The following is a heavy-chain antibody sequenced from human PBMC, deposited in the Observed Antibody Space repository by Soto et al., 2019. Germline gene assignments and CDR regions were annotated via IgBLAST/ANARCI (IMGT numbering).Heavy chain of an antibody. CDR1: GFTFSSYA. Sequence: EVQLLESGGGLVQPGGSLRLSCAASGFTFSSYAMSWVRQAPGKGLEWVSAISGSGGSTYYADSVKGRFTISRDNSKHTLYLQMNSLRAEDTAVYYGAKDGGYSSSWLFDYWGQGTLVTVSS. CDR3: AKDGGYSSSWLFDY. D-gene: IGHD6-13*01. CDR2: ISGSGGST. V-gene: IGHV3-23*01. J-gene: IGHJ4*02.